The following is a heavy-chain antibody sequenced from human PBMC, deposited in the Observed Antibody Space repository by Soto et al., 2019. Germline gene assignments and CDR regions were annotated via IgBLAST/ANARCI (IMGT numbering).Heavy chain of an antibody. D-gene: IGHD3-9*01. Sequence: PGGSLRLSCAAFGFTLAKYTMGWVRQAPGKGLEWVAESFSSGGTQYADSVKGRFTISRDNSRNMVFLQMNGLRVEDTALYYCARDREPDGIWTFDSWGQGALVTAPQ. CDR1: GFTLAKYT. CDR2: SFSSGGT. CDR3: ARDREPDGIWTFDS. J-gene: IGHJ4*02. V-gene: IGHV3-53*01.